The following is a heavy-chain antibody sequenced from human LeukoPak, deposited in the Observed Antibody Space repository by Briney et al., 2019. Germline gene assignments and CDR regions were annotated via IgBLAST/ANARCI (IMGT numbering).Heavy chain of an antibody. CDR2: ISYDGSNK. J-gene: IGHJ4*02. CDR1: GFTFSSYA. V-gene: IGHV3-30-3*01. CDR3: ARDRDYGDYEFDY. Sequence: GGSLRLSCAASGFTFSSYAMHWVRQAPGKGLEWVAVISYDGSNKYYADSVKGRFTISRDNSKNTLYLQMNSLRAEDTAVYYCARDRDYGDYEFDYWGQGTLVTVSS. D-gene: IGHD4-17*01.